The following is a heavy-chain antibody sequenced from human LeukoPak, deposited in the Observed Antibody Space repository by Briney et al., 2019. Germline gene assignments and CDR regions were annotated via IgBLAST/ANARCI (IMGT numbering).Heavy chain of an antibody. V-gene: IGHV3-30*18. CDR3: AKGFYYDILTGCVDY. D-gene: IGHD3-9*01. CDR1: GFTFSSYG. J-gene: IGHJ4*02. Sequence: PGGSLRLSCAASGFTFSSYGMHWVRQAPGKGLEWVAVISYDGSNKYYADSVKGRFTISRDNSKNTLYLQMNSLRAEDTAVYYCAKGFYYDILTGCVDYWGQGTLVTVSS. CDR2: ISYDGSNK.